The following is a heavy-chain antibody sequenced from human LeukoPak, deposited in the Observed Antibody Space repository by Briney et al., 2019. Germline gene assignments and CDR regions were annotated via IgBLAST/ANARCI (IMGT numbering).Heavy chain of an antibody. CDR2: IRYDGGNK. J-gene: IGHJ5*02. V-gene: IGHV3-30*02. CDR3: AKASFWSGYYPPFDP. CDR1: GFTFSSYG. Sequence: GGSLRLSCAASGFTFSSYGMHWVRQAPGKGLEWVAFIRYDGGNKYYADPVKGRFTISRDNSKNTLYLQMNSLRAEDTAVYYCAKASFWSGYYPPFDPWGQGTLVTVSS. D-gene: IGHD3-3*01.